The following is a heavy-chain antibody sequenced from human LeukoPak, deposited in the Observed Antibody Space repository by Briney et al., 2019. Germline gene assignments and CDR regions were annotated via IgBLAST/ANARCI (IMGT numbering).Heavy chain of an antibody. CDR1: GXSFSGYY. CDR3: AREYYYDSSGYYKRTNAFDI. Sequence: SETLSLTCAVYGXSFSGYYWSWIRQPPGKGLEWIAEINHSGSTNYNPYLKSRVTISVDTSKNQFSLKLSSVTAADTAVYYCAREYYYDSSGYYKRTNAFDIWGQGTMVTVSS. V-gene: IGHV4-34*01. D-gene: IGHD3-22*01. CDR2: INHSGST. J-gene: IGHJ3*02.